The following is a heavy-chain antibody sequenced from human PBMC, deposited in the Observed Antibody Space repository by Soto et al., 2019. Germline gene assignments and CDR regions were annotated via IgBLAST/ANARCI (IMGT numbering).Heavy chain of an antibody. CDR2: MNPNTGNT. V-gene: IGHV1-8*01. CDR1: GYTFTNFD. J-gene: IGHJ4*02. CDR3: ASLTMIRGVTFDY. Sequence: QVQLVQSGAEVKKPGASVKVSCKASGYTFTNFDIHWVRQASGQGLEWMGWMNPNTGNTDYAQKFQGRVTMTRDTSITTDYMELSSLRSEDTAVYYCASLTMIRGVTFDYWGQGALVTVSS. D-gene: IGHD3-10*01.